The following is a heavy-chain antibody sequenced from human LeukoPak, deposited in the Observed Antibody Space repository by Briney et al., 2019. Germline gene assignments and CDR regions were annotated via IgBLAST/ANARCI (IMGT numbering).Heavy chain of an antibody. J-gene: IGHJ3*02. Sequence: PSDTLSLTRVVSVCSIRSNNCRGWIRQPPGKGLEGIGYIFSSGNAYYNSSLNSRVTMSGDTSKNQFSLNLRCVTAVDTAVYYCVRNEAVPGNHGAADIWGQGTMVTVSS. CDR1: VCSIRSNNC. CDR2: IFSSGNA. D-gene: IGHD6-19*01. CDR3: VRNEAVPGNHGAADI. V-gene: IGHV4-28*01.